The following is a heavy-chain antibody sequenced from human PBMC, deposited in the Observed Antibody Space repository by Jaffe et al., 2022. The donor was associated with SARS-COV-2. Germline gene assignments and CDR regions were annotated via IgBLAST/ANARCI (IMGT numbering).Heavy chain of an antibody. D-gene: IGHD2-15*01. Sequence: EVQLLESGGGLVQPGGSLRLSCAASGFTFSNYAMNWVRQAPGKGLEWVSGISGSGYTTFYADSVKGRFTISRDNSKNTLFLQMNSLRGEDTAVYYCAKDRGYCSGASCHRLSWEASDIWGQGTMVTISS. CDR3: AKDRGYCSGASCHRLSWEASDI. V-gene: IGHV3-23*01. CDR2: ISGSGYTT. J-gene: IGHJ3*02. CDR1: GFTFSNYA.